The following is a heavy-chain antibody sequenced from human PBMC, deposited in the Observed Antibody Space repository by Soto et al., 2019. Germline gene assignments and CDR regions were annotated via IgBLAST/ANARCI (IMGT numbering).Heavy chain of an antibody. CDR3: AKDDIVVVPAAITMDV. V-gene: IGHV3-30*18. J-gene: IGHJ6*02. CDR2: ISYGGSNK. CDR1: GFTFSSYG. Sequence: GSLRLSCAASGFTFSSYGMHWVRQAPGKGLEWVAVISYGGSNKYYADSVKGRFTISRDNSKNTLYLQMNSLRAEDTAVYYCAKDDIVVVPAAITMDVWGQGTTVTVSS. D-gene: IGHD2-2*02.